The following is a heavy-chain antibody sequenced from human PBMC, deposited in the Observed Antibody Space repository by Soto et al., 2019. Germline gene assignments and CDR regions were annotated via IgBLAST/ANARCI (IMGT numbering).Heavy chain of an antibody. Sequence: EVQLLESGGGLVQPGGSLRLSCAASGFTFSSYAMSWVRQAPGKGLEWVSAISGSGGSTYYADSVEGRFTIPRDNSKNTLYLHMNSLRAEDTAVYYRAKATMVGATSPWDSWGQGTLVPASS. D-gene: IGHD1-26*01. CDR3: AKATMVGATSPWDS. V-gene: IGHV3-23*01. CDR1: GFTFSSYA. J-gene: IGHJ4*02. CDR2: ISGSGGST.